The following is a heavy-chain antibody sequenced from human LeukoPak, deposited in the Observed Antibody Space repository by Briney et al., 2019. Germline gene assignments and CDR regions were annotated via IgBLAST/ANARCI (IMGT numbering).Heavy chain of an antibody. Sequence: GGSLRLSCAASGFTFSSYSMNWVRQAPGKGLEWVSSISSSSSYIYYADSVKGRFTISRDNAKNTLYLQMNSLKAEDTAVYYCAELGITMIGGVWGKGTTVTISS. V-gene: IGHV3-21*01. J-gene: IGHJ6*04. CDR2: ISSSSSYI. CDR1: GFTFSSYS. CDR3: AELGITMIGGV. D-gene: IGHD3-10*02.